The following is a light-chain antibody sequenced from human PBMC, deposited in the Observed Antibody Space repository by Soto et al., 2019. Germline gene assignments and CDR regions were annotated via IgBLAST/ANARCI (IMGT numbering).Light chain of an antibody. CDR1: TSNIGSNY. Sequence: QSVLTQPPSVSAAPGQKVTISCSGSTSNIGSNYVSWYQQLPGTAPKVLIFDTDKRPSGIPDRFSGSKSGTSATLGITGLQTGDEADYYCGTWDSSLSAVLFGGRTKLTVL. CDR2: DTD. V-gene: IGLV1-51*01. CDR3: GTWDSSLSAVL. J-gene: IGLJ2*01.